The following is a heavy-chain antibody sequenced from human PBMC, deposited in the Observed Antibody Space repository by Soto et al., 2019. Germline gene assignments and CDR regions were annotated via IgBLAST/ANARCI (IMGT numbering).Heavy chain of an antibody. CDR1: GYTFTDYY. V-gene: IGHV1-2*04. J-gene: IGHJ6*02. CDR2: INPNSGGT. Sequence: QLVQSGAEVKNPGASVKVSCTTSGYTFTDYYIHWVRQAPGQGLEWMGWINPNSGGTNYAQKFQGWVTITRDPSVSTAYLELSRLTSGDTAVYYCARDILNSNYGLDYYYYGMHVWGQGTTVTVSS. CDR3: ARDILNSNYGLDYYYYGMHV. D-gene: IGHD4-4*01.